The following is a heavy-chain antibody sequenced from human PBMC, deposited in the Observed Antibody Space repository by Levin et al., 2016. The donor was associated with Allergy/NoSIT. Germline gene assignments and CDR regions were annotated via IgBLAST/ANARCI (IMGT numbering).Heavy chain of an antibody. CDR3: AGRSEMDV. CDR1: GDSVSSNSAA. J-gene: IGHJ6*02. Sequence: SETLSLTCAISGDSVSSNSAAWNWIRQSPSRGLEWLGRTYYRSKWCNNYAVSVKSRISINPDTSKNQFSLQLNSVTPEDTAVYYCAGRSEMDVWGQGTTVTVSS. D-gene: IGHD1-26*01. V-gene: IGHV6-1*01. CDR2: TYYRSKWCN.